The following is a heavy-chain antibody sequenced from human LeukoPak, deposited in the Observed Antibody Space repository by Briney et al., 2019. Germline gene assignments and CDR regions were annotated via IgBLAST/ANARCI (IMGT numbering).Heavy chain of an antibody. CDR2: IKQDGSEN. J-gene: IGHJ4*02. Sequence: PGGSLRLSCAASGFTFTDYWMGWVRQAPGKRPEWVANIKQDGSENYYVDSVKGRFTVSRDNAKNSIYLQMNSLRVEDTAVCYCARGQWLVFRGQGTLVTVSS. CDR3: ARGQWLVF. CDR1: GFTFTDYW. D-gene: IGHD6-19*01. V-gene: IGHV3-7*01.